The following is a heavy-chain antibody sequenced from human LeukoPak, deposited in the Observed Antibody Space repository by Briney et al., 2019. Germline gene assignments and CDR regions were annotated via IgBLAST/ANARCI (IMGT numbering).Heavy chain of an antibody. CDR1: GGTFSSYA. CDR3: ARVLRYYYDSSGYLFDAFDI. D-gene: IGHD3-22*01. J-gene: IGHJ3*02. CDR2: ISAYNGNT. V-gene: IGHV1-18*01. Sequence: VASVKVSCKASGGTFSSYAISWVRQAPGQGLEWMGWISAYNGNTNYAQKLQGGVTMTTDTSTSTAYMELRSLRSDDTAVYYCARVLRYYYDSSGYLFDAFDIWGQGTMVTVSS.